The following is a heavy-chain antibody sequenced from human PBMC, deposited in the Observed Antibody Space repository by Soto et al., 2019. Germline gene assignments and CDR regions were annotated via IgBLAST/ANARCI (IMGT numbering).Heavy chain of an antibody. CDR3: ARDRLVHDILTGYYYYYYMDV. V-gene: IGHV3-11*01. CDR1: GFTFSDYY. Sequence: GGSLRLSCAASGFTFSDYYMSWIRQAPGKGLEWVSYISSSGSTIYYADSVKGRFTISRDNAKNSLYLQMNSLRAEDTAVYYCARDRLVHDILTGYYYYYYMDVWGKGTTVTVSS. D-gene: IGHD3-9*01. J-gene: IGHJ6*03. CDR2: ISSSGSTI.